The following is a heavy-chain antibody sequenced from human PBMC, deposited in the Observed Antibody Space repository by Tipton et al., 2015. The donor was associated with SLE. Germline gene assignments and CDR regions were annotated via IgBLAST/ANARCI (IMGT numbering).Heavy chain of an antibody. Sequence: QLVQSGPEVKKPGASVRVSCKTSGYTFSGFYMHWLRQAPGQGPEWMGRINPNSGDTKYAHKFQGRVTMTRDTSISTAYMQLSGLQSDDTAVYFCVSSSLHSGWSYWGHGTLVTVSS. J-gene: IGHJ4*01. V-gene: IGHV1-2*06. D-gene: IGHD6-19*01. CDR2: INPNSGDT. CDR3: VSSSLHSGWSY. CDR1: GYTFSGFY.